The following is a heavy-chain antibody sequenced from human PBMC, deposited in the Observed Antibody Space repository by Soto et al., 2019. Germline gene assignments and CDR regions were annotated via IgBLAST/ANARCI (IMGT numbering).Heavy chain of an antibody. D-gene: IGHD2-8*01. CDR1: GGSISSGGYY. Sequence: QVQLQESGPGLVKPSQTLSLTCTVSGGSISSGGYYWSWIRQHPGKGLEWIGDIYDSGSTYYNPSLQSRVTISVDTSKNQFSLKLSSVTAADTAVYYCARDARYCTNGVCSRYNWFDPWGQGTLVTVSS. V-gene: IGHV4-31*03. J-gene: IGHJ5*02. CDR2: IYDSGST. CDR3: ARDARYCTNGVCSRYNWFDP.